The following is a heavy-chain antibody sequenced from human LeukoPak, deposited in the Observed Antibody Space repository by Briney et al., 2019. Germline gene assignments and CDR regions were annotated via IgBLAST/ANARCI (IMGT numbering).Heavy chain of an antibody. Sequence: PAGSLRLSCPPAASTSIIYSMTWVRQLPGKGMEWVSTISGGADSTYYTNSVKGRFTIPRDNSKNTLYLKMSSLRAEESAVSYCANLGYDYWGQGTLVTVSS. V-gene: IGHV3-23*01. CDR1: ASTSIIYS. CDR3: ANLGYDY. J-gene: IGHJ4*02. CDR2: ISGGADST. D-gene: IGHD3-16*01.